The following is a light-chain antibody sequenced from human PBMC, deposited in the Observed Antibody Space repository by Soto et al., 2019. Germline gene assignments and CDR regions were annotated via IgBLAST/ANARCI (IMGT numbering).Light chain of an antibody. J-gene: IGKJ5*01. Sequence: QTPCTLSLSPGERSTLSCTSVQSVSSNYLAWYQQRPGQAPRLLIYGASTRATGVPARFSGGGSGTEFTLTITSLQSEDFAVYWCQQYNNWPLTFGPGTRLAIK. V-gene: IGKV3D-15*01. CDR1: QSVSSN. CDR3: QQYNNWPLT. CDR2: GAS.